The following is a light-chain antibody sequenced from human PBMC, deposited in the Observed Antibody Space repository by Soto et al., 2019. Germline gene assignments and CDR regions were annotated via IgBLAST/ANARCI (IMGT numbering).Light chain of an antibody. Sequence: QSVLTQPPSASGTPGQRVTISCSGSSSNIGSNTVIWYEHLPGTAPKLLIYSNNQRPSGVPGRFSGSKSGTSGSLAISGLQSEDEAVYFCAAWDDSVNGYVFGTGTKVTVL. J-gene: IGLJ1*01. V-gene: IGLV1-44*01. CDR1: SSNIGSNT. CDR3: AAWDDSVNGYV. CDR2: SNN.